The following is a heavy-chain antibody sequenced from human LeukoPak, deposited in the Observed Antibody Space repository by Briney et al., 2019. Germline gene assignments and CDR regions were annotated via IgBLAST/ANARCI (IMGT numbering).Heavy chain of an antibody. Sequence: GGSLRLSCAASGFTFSSYWMSWVRQAPGKGLEWVANIKQDGSEKYYVDSVKGRFTISRDNAKNSLYLQMNSLRAEDTAVYYCARDKTDRNYGINWFDPWGQGTLVTVSS. V-gene: IGHV3-7*01. J-gene: IGHJ5*02. CDR2: IKQDGSEK. CDR3: ARDKTDRNYGINWFDP. CDR1: GFTFSSYW. D-gene: IGHD1-14*01.